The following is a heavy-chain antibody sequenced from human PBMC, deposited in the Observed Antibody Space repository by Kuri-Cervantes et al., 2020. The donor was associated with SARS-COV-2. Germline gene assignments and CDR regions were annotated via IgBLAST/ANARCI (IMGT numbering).Heavy chain of an antibody. V-gene: IGHV4-61*08. CDR2: IYHSGST. D-gene: IGHD3-3*01. CDR1: GGSISSGGYY. J-gene: IGHJ4*02. CDR3: ARGSNYDFWSGYSTFDY. Sequence: SETLSLTCTVSGGSISSGGYYWSWIRQPPGKGLEWIGYIYHSGSTYYNPSLKSRVTISVDTSKNQFSLKLSSVTAADTAVYYCARGSNYDFWSGYSTFDYWGQGTLVTVSS.